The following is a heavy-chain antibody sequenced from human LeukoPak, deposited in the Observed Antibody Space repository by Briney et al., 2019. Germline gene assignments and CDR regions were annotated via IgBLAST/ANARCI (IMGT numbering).Heavy chain of an antibody. Sequence: GGSLRLSCAASQFSISYDWMHWVRQAPGKGLEWVASIKEDGRDMHYLDSVKGRFSISRDNAKNSPYLEMNTLRAEDTAVYYCVRGSGWFFGLWGQGSLVTVSS. V-gene: IGHV3-7*01. CDR1: QFSISYDW. D-gene: IGHD6-19*01. J-gene: IGHJ4*02. CDR3: VRGSGWFFGL. CDR2: IKEDGRDM.